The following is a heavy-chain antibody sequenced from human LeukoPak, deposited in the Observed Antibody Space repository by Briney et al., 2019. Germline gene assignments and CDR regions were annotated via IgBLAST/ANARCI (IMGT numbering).Heavy chain of an antibody. D-gene: IGHD2-15*01. J-gene: IGHJ6*02. CDR1: VYTFTSYG. V-gene: IGHV1-18*01. CDR3: ARLGYCSGGSCAYYYYGMDV. CDR2: ISAYNGNT. Sequence: ASVNVSCKASVYTFTSYGISWVRQAPGQGLEWMGWISAYNGNTNYAQKLQGRVTMTTDTSTSTAYMELRSLRSDDTAVYYCARLGYCSGGSCAYYYYGMDVWGQGTTVTVSS.